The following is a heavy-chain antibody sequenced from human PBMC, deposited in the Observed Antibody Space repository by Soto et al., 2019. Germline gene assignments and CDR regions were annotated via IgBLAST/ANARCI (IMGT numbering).Heavy chain of an antibody. D-gene: IGHD3-16*01. J-gene: IGHJ4*02. CDR1: EFTFSNYD. V-gene: IGHV3-13*01. Sequence: EVQLVESGGGLVQPGGSLSLSCAPSEFTFSNYDIHGVRQTTGKGLEWVSGIGTAGDTYYPGSVKGRFSISREDGKNSVYLQMNSLRVEDTAVYYCATGGLYICGQGTLVTVSS. CDR2: IGTAGDT. CDR3: ATGGLYI.